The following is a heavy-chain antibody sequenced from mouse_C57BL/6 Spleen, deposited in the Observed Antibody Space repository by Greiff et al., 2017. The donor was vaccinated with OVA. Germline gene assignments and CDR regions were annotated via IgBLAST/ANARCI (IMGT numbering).Heavy chain of an antibody. CDR2: IYPRSGNT. Sequence: QVQLQQSGAELARPGASVKLSCKASGYTFTSYGISWVKQRTGQGLEWIGEIYPRSGNTYYNEKFKGKATLTADKSSSTAYMELHSLTSEDSAVYFCARVRFAYWGQGTLVTVSA. CDR3: ARVRFAY. V-gene: IGHV1-81*01. CDR1: GYTFTSYG. J-gene: IGHJ3*01.